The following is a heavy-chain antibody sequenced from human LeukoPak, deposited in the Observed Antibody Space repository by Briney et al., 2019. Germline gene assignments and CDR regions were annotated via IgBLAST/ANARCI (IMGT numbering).Heavy chain of an antibody. J-gene: IGHJ4*02. Sequence: PGGSLRLSCAASGFTFSDYYMSWIRQAPGKWLEWVSYISSSSSYTNYADSVKGRFTISRDNAKNSLYLQMNSLRAEDTAVYYCARDLAVAATIDYWGQGTLVTVSS. CDR2: ISSSSSYT. V-gene: IGHV3-11*05. CDR3: ARDLAVAATIDY. CDR1: GFTFSDYY. D-gene: IGHD2-15*01.